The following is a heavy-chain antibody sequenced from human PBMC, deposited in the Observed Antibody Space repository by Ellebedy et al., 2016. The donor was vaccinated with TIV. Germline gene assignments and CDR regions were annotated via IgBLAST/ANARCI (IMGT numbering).Heavy chain of an antibody. D-gene: IGHD5-18*01. CDR1: GGSISSYY. CDR2: IYYSGST. J-gene: IGHJ4*02. Sequence: MPSETLSLTCTVSGGSISSYYRSWIRQPPGKGLEWIGYIYYSGSTNYNPSLKSRVTISVATSKNQFSLKLSSVTAADTAVYYCARHGKVDTAMVYFDYWGQGTLVTVSS. V-gene: IGHV4-59*08. CDR3: ARHGKVDTAMVYFDY.